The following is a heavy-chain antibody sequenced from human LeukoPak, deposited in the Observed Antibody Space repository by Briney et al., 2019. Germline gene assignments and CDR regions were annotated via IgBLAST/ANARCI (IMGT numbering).Heavy chain of an antibody. D-gene: IGHD2-2*01. CDR3: ARGSTACSSTSCPSSGYYFDY. CDR2: IYSGGST. Sequence: GGSLRLSCAASGFTVSSNYMSWVRQAPGKGLEWVSVIYSGGSTYYADSVKGRFTISRDSSKNTLYLQMNSLRAEDTAVYYCARGSTACSSTSCPSSGYYFDYWGQGTLVTVSS. V-gene: IGHV3-66*02. J-gene: IGHJ4*02. CDR1: GFTVSSNY.